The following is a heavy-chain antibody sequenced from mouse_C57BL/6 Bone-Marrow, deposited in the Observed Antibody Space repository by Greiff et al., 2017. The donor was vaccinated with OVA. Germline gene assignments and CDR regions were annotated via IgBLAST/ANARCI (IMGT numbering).Heavy chain of an antibody. CDR3: ARKGYSNYGYFDV. V-gene: IGHV1-63*01. CDR1: GYTFTNYW. CDR2: IYPGGGYT. D-gene: IGHD2-5*01. J-gene: IGHJ1*03. Sequence: VKLVESGAELVRPGTSVKMSCKASGYTFTNYWIGWAKQRPGHGLEWIGDIYPGGGYTNYNEKFKGKATLTADKSSSTAYMQFSSLTSEDSAIYYCARKGYSNYGYFDVWGTGTTVTVSS.